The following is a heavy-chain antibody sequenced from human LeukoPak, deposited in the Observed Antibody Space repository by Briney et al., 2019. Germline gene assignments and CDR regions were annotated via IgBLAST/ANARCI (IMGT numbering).Heavy chain of an antibody. D-gene: IGHD6-19*01. CDR3: ARDNPRYSSGWYYFDY. V-gene: IGHV3-30*04. CDR2: ISYDGGNK. CDR1: GFTFSSTS. J-gene: IGHJ4*02. Sequence: PGGSLRLSCAASGFTFSSTSMSWVRQAPGKGLEWVAVISYDGGNKYYADSVKGRFTISRDNSKNTLYLQMNSLRVEDTAVYYCARDNPRYSSGWYYFDYWGQGTLVTVSS.